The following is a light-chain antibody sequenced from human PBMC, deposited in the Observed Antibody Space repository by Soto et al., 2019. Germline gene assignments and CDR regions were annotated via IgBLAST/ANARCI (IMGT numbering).Light chain of an antibody. J-gene: IGKJ1*01. Sequence: EIVLTQSPGTLSLSPGERATLSCRASQSVTSSYLAWYQQKPGQAPGLLIYGASSRATGIPDRFSGSGSGTDFTLTIIRLEPEDFAVYYCQQYGSSPRTFGQGTKVEIK. CDR2: GAS. CDR3: QQYGSSPRT. V-gene: IGKV3-20*01. CDR1: QSVTSSY.